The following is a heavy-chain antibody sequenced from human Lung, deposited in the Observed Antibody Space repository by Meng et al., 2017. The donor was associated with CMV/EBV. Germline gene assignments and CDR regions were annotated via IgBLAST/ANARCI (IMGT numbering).Heavy chain of an antibody. CDR2: IGHTGST. J-gene: IGHJ4*02. CDR1: GASISSGGYI. V-gene: IGHV4-30-2*01. CDR3: ARGYGNNPMAFDH. Sequence: AVSGASISSGGYILSWIRQPPGKGLEWIGYIGHTGSTYFNLSLKSRLRISVDTSSNRFSLRLSSVTAADTAVYYCARGYGNNPMAFDHWGQGTLVPSPQ. D-gene: IGHD1-14*01.